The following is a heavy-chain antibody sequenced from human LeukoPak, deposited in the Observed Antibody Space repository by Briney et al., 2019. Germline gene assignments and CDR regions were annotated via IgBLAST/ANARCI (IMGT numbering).Heavy chain of an antibody. CDR1: GFTFSSYW. Sequence: GGSLRLSCAASGFTFSSYWMNWVRQAPGKGLEWVANIKGDESETYYVDSVKGRFTISRDNAKNSLYLQMNSLRAEDTAVYYCARWVYCSSTSCPDDYWGQGTLVTVSS. J-gene: IGHJ4*02. CDR3: ARWVYCSSTSCPDDY. CDR2: IKGDESET. V-gene: IGHV3-7*01. D-gene: IGHD2-2*01.